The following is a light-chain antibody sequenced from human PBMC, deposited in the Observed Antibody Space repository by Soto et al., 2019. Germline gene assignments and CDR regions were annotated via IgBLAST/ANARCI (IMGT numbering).Light chain of an antibody. CDR3: QQYDTYPLT. CDR1: QNIDSW. V-gene: IGKV1-5*01. J-gene: IGKJ1*01. Sequence: DIQMAQSPSTLSASVGDRVTITCRASQNIDSWFAWYQHKPGKAAKVLIYDASSLETGVPSRFSGSGSGTEFSLTISSLRPDDFATYYCQQYDTYPLTFGQGTKVEIK. CDR2: DAS.